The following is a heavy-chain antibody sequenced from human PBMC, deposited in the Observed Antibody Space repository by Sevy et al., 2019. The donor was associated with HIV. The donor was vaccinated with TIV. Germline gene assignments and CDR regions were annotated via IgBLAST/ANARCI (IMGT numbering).Heavy chain of an antibody. CDR1: GFTFSTYT. D-gene: IGHD6-13*01. J-gene: IGHJ6*02. Sequence: GGSLRLSCAASGFTFSTYTMNWVRQAPGKGLEWVSAISGSGGSKYYADSVKGRFTISRDKSKNTLYLQMNNLRAEDTAVYYCAKGDSTFYGMDVWGQGTTVTVSS. CDR2: ISGSGGSK. CDR3: AKGDSTFYGMDV. V-gene: IGHV3-23*01.